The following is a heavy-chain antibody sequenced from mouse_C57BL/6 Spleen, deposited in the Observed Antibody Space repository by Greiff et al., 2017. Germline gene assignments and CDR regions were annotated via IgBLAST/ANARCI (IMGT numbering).Heavy chain of an antibody. D-gene: IGHD2-3*01. V-gene: IGHV14-1*01. CDR1: GFNIKDYY. CDR2: IDPEDGDT. Sequence: VQLQQSGAELVRPGASVKLSCTASGFNIKDYYMHWVKQRPEQGLEWIGRIDPEDGDTEYAPKFQGKATMTADTSSNTAYLQLSSLTSEDTAVYYCTIYDGYYAHFDYWGQGTTLTVSS. CDR3: TIYDGYYAHFDY. J-gene: IGHJ2*01.